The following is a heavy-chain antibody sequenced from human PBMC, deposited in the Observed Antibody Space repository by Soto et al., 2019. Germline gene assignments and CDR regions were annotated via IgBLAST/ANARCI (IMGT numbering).Heavy chain of an antibody. D-gene: IGHD6-19*01. Sequence: GGSLRLSCAASGFTFSSYGMHWVRQAPGKGLEWVAVIWYDGSNKYYADSVKGRFTISRDNSKNTLYLQMNSLRAEDTAVYYCARGQKQWLVHDYWGQGTLVTVSS. CDR1: GFTFSSYG. V-gene: IGHV3-33*01. J-gene: IGHJ4*02. CDR3: ARGQKQWLVHDY. CDR2: IWYDGSNK.